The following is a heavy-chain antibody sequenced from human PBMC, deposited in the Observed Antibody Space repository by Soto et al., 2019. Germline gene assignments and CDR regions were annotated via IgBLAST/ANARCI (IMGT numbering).Heavy chain of an antibody. Sequence: WGSLRLSCAASEFTFSNAWIIWVRQAPGKGLEWVGRIKSKADGGTTDYAAPVKGRFTISRDESQNTLYLQMNSLKTEDTAVYYCTSLYYGHWGQGTLVTVSS. V-gene: IGHV3-15*07. CDR2: IKSKADGGTT. CDR1: EFTFSNAW. CDR3: TSLYYGH. D-gene: IGHD4-17*01. J-gene: IGHJ4*02.